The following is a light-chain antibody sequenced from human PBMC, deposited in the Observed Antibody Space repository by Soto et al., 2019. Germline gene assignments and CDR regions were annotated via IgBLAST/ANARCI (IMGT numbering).Light chain of an antibody. J-gene: IGKJ5*01. CDR2: GAS. CDR3: QQTNSFPIT. CDR1: QGIGNW. Sequence: DVQVTQYPSFVSASVGDRVTITCRASQGIGNWLAWYQQKPGAAPNLLISGASNLESGVPARFSGSGLGTHFTFTIVSLQPEDSATYYCQQTNSFPITFGQGTRLQ. V-gene: IGKV1D-12*01.